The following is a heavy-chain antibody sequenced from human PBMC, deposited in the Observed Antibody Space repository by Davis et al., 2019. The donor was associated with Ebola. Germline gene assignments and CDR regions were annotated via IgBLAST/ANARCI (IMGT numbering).Heavy chain of an antibody. D-gene: IGHD6-13*01. CDR2: ISYDGSNK. J-gene: IGHJ6*02. CDR3: AKSGIAAAGSGRYYYYYGMDV. Sequence: GESLKISCAASGFTFSSYGMHWVRQAPGKGLEWVAVISYDGSNKYYADSVKGRFTISRDNSKNTLYLQMNSLRAEDTAVYYCAKSGIAAAGSGRYYYYYGMDVWGQGTTVTVSS. CDR1: GFTFSSYG. V-gene: IGHV3-30*18.